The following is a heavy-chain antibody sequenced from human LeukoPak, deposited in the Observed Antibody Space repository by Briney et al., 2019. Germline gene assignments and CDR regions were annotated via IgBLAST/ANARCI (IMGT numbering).Heavy chain of an antibody. D-gene: IGHD3-3*01. CDR3: ARHQGVVDL. CDR2: IYYSGSS. Sequence: SETLSLTCTVSGGSINNGGYYWSCIHQHPGKGLEWIGYIYYSGSSYYNPSLRSRVTISVDTSKNHFSLKLSSVTAADTAVYYCARHQGVVDLWGRGSLVTVSS. V-gene: IGHV4-31*03. CDR1: GGSINNGGYY. J-gene: IGHJ2*01.